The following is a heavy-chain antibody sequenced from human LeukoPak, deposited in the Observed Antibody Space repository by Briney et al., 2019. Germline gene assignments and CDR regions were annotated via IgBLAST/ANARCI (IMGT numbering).Heavy chain of an antibody. D-gene: IGHD5-18*01. J-gene: IGHJ4*02. V-gene: IGHV4-59*12. Sequence: SETLSLTCTVSGGSISSYYWSRIGQPPGKGLEWIGYIHYSGSTYYNPSLKSRVTISVDTSKNQFSLKLSSVTAADTAVYYCARDYQGGYGDKTVDYWGQGTLVTVSS. CDR2: IHYSGST. CDR1: GGSISSYY. CDR3: ARDYQGGYGDKTVDY.